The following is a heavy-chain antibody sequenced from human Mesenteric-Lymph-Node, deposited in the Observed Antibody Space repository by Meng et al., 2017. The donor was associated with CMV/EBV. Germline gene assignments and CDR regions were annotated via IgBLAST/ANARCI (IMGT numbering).Heavy chain of an antibody. CDR3: ARGHGYCTSISCLDIVVGVYYLDS. J-gene: IGHJ4*02. CDR1: GESFSGYS. Sequence: SETLSLTCAVYGESFSGYSWSWIRQPPGKGLEWIGEINHSGSTNSNPSLKSRVTISVDASRDQFSLKLDSVTAADTAVYYCARGHGYCTSISCLDIVVGVYYLDSWGQGTLVTVSS. V-gene: IGHV4-34*01. D-gene: IGHD2-2*03. CDR2: INHSGST.